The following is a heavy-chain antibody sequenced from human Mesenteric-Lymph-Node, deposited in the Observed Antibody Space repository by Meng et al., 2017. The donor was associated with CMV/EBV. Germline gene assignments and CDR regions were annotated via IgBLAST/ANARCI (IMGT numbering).Heavy chain of an antibody. CDR1: GYTFTDYY. V-gene: IGHV1-2*02. Sequence: ASVKVSCKASGYTFTDYYTHWVRQAPGQGLEWLGWINPNSGDTNYTQKFQDRVTMTGDTSISAAYMELRRLRSDDTAVFFCARSPGISGTTALMDVWGRGTTVTVSS. CDR2: INPNSGDT. J-gene: IGHJ6*02. CDR3: ARSPGISGTTALMDV. D-gene: IGHD1-20*01.